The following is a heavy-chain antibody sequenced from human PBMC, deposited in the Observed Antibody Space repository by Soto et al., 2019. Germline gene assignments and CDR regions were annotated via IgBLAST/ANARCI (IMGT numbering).Heavy chain of an antibody. V-gene: IGHV5-51*01. CDR1: GYSFTSYW. CDR2: IYPGDSDT. D-gene: IGHD6-19*01. Sequence: EVQLVQSGAEVKKPGESLKISCKGSGYSFTSYWIGWVRQMPGKGLEWMGIIYPGDSDTRYSPSFQGQVTISADKSISTAYLQWSSLKASDTAMYYCARHLSGIGQWLAPSWFDPWGQGTLVTVSS. J-gene: IGHJ5*02. CDR3: ARHLSGIGQWLAPSWFDP.